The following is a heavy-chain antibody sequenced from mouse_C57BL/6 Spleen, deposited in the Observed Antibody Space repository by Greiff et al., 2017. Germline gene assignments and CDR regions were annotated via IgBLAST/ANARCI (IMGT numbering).Heavy chain of an antibody. V-gene: IGHV1-39*01. D-gene: IGHD1-1*01. CDR1: GYSFTDYN. CDR2: INPNYGTT. Sequence: EVQLQQSGPELVKPGASVKISCKASGYSFTDYNMNWVKQSNGKSLEWIGVINPNYGTTSYNQKFKGKATLTVDQSSSTAYMQLNSLTSEDSAVYYCARSITTVVAGDYYAMDYWGQGTSVTVSS. J-gene: IGHJ4*01. CDR3: ARSITTVVAGDYYAMDY.